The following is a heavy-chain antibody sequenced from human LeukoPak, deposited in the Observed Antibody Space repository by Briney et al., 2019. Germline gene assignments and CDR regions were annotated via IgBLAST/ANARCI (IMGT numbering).Heavy chain of an antibody. CDR1: GFTFSSYA. CDR2: ISGRGGST. Sequence: GGSLRLSCAASGFTFSSYAMSWVRQAPGKGLEWVSAISGRGGSTYYADSVKGRFTISRDNSKNTLYLQMNSLRAKDTAVYYCALWDSYDDPGVDYWGQGTLVTVSS. V-gene: IGHV3-23*01. D-gene: IGHD5-18*01. CDR3: ALWDSYDDPGVDY. J-gene: IGHJ4*02.